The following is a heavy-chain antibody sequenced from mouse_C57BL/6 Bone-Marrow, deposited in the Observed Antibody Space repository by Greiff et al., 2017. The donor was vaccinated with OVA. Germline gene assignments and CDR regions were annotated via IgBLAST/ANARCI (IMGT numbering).Heavy chain of an antibody. CDR2: ISDGGSYT. D-gene: IGHD1-1*01. CDR1: GFTFSSYA. Sequence: EVKLVESGGGLVKPGGSLKLSCAASGFTFSSYAMSWVCQTPEKRLEWVATISDGGSYTYYPDNVKGRFTISRDNAKNNLYLQMSHLKSEDTAMYYCARDSSQPYYAMDYWGQGTSVTVSS. CDR3: ARDSSQPYYAMDY. J-gene: IGHJ4*01. V-gene: IGHV5-4*01.